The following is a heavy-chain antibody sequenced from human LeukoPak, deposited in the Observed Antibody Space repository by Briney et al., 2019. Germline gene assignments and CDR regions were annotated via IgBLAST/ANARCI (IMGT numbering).Heavy chain of an antibody. CDR1: GYTFTSYA. J-gene: IGHJ5*02. V-gene: IGHV1-3*01. CDR2: INAGNGNT. CDR3: ARAPTVVGSSVRYNWLDP. D-gene: IGHD4-23*01. Sequence: ASVKVSCKASGYTFTSYAMHWVRQAPGQRLEWMGWINAGNGNTKYSQKFQGRVTITRDTSASTAYMELSSLRSEDTAVYYCARAPTVVGSSVRYNWLDPWGQGTLVTVSS.